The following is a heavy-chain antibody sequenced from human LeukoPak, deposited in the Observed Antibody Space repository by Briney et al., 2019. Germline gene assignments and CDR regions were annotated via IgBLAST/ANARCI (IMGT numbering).Heavy chain of an antibody. CDR1: GGSISSSNW. CDR2: IYHSGST. J-gene: IGHJ4*02. D-gene: IGHD4-17*01. CDR3: ARRSYYGDYLIFDY. V-gene: IGHV4-4*02. Sequence: SETLSLTCAVSGGSISSSNWWSWVRQPPGKGLEWIGEIYHSGSTNYNPSLKSRVTMSVDKSKNQFSLRWSSVTAADTAVYYCARRSYYGDYLIFDYWGQGTLVTVSS.